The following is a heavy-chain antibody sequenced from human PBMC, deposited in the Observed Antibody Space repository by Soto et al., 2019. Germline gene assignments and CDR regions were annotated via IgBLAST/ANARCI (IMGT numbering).Heavy chain of an antibody. CDR2: INHSGST. V-gene: IGHV4-34*01. CDR3: ARGMVAAGSDAFDI. D-gene: IGHD6-13*01. J-gene: IGHJ3*02. CDR1: GGSFSGYY. Sequence: LLKQSQTLSLTCAVYGGSFSGYYWSWIRQPPGKGLEWIGEINHSGSTNYNPSLKSRVTISVDTSKNQFSLKLSSVTAADTAVYYCARGMVAAGSDAFDIWGQGTMVTVS.